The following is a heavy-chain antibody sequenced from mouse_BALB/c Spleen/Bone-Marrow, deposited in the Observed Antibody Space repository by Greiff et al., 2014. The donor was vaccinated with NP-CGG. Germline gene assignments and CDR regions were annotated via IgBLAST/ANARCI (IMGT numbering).Heavy chain of an antibody. CDR2: IYPGDGDT. V-gene: IGHV1-80*01. CDR1: GYTFSNYW. CDR3: ASRGDYSYAMDY. D-gene: IGHD1-1*01. Sequence: VQLQQSGAELVRPGSSVKISCRASGYTFSNYWMNWMKQRPGQGLEWIGRIYPGDGDTNYIGKFTGKATLTADKSSSTAYMQLSRLTSEDSAVYFCASRGDYSYAMDYWGQGTSVTVPS. J-gene: IGHJ4*01.